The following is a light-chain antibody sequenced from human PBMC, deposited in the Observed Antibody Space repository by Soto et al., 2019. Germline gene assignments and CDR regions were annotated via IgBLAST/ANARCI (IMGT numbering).Light chain of an antibody. J-gene: IGKJ2*01. CDR1: QSISSW. CDR2: DAS. Sequence: DIQMTQSPSTLSASVGDRVTITCRASQSISSWLAWYQQKPGKAPKLLIYDASSLESGVPSRFSGSGSGTEFTITISSLQPDDFATYYCQQYNSYSFGQGTKLAIK. V-gene: IGKV1-5*01. CDR3: QQYNSYS.